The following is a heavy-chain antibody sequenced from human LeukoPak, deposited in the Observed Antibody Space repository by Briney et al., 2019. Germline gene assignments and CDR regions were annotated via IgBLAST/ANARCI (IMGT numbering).Heavy chain of an antibody. CDR2: IYSGGST. Sequence: PGGSLRLSCAASEFSVGSNYMTWVRQAPGKGLEWVSLIYSGGSTYYADSVKGRFTISRDNSKNTLYLQMNSLRAEDTAVYYCARVTVTTFSPTDYMDVWGKGTTVTISS. CDR1: EFSVGSNY. J-gene: IGHJ6*03. V-gene: IGHV3-66*01. D-gene: IGHD4-17*01. CDR3: ARVTVTTFSPTDYMDV.